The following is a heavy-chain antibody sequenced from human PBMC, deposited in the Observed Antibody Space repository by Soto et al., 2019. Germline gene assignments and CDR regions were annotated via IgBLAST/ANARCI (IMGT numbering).Heavy chain of an antibody. V-gene: IGHV3-53*05. D-gene: IGHD3-3*01. Sequence: PGGSLRLSCVASGLTVSHNYMAWVRQAPEMGLEWVSILYTEGTTYYADSVKGRFTISRDNSKNTLFLQMNSLRAEDTAVYYCAKYAGSGSHFDSWGQGTLVTVSS. CDR2: LYTEGTT. CDR1: GLTVSHNY. CDR3: AKYAGSGSHFDS. J-gene: IGHJ4*02.